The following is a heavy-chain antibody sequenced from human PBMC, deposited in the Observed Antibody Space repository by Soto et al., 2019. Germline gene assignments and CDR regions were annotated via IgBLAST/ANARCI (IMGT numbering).Heavy chain of an antibody. CDR1: GGSISSNY. J-gene: IGHJ4*02. CDR3: ARHRTGLDS. V-gene: IGHV4-59*08. Sequence: QVQLQESGPGLVKPSETLSLTCTVSGGSISSNYWSWIRQPPGKGLEYIGYIDYSGSTHYKASLKSRVTISVDTSKNQFSLNLSSVTAADTAIYYSARHRTGLDSWGQGTLVTVSS. CDR2: IDYSGST. D-gene: IGHD3-9*01.